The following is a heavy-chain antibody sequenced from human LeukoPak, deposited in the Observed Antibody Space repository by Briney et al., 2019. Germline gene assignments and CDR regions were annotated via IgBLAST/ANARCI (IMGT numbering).Heavy chain of an antibody. CDR2: IYSSGST. Sequence: PSETLSLTCTVSGGSIYSSSYYWGWIRQPPGKGLEWIGSIYSSGSTYNNPSLESRLTISVDTSKNQFSLKLYSVTAADTAVYYCAKDLITMVRGSAMDVWGQGTTVTVSS. J-gene: IGHJ6*02. V-gene: IGHV4-39*02. CDR3: AKDLITMVRGSAMDV. CDR1: GGSIYSSSYY. D-gene: IGHD3-10*01.